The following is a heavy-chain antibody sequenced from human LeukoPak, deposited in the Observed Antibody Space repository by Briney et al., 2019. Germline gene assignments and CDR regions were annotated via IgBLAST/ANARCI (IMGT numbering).Heavy chain of an antibody. CDR1: GFTFSSYA. CDR3: AKASPLKLRPHYYYYGMDA. CDR2: ISGSGGST. V-gene: IGHV3-23*01. Sequence: GGSLRLSCAASGFTFSSYAMSWVRQAPGKGLEWVSAISGSGGSTYYADSVKGRFTISRDNSKNTLYLQMNSLRAEDTAVYYCAKASPLKLRPHYYYYGMDAWGQGTTVTVSS. J-gene: IGHJ6*02. D-gene: IGHD4-17*01.